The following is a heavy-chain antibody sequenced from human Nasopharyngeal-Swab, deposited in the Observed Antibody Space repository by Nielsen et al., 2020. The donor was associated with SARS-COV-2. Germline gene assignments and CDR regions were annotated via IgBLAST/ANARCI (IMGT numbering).Heavy chain of an antibody. CDR3: ARVGYYYGSGSVPH. CDR1: GFTFSSYG. D-gene: IGHD3-10*01. J-gene: IGHJ4*02. Sequence: GESLKISCAASGFTFSSYGMHWVRQTPGKGLEWVAVIWYDGSNKYYADSVKGRFTISRDNSKNTLYLQMNSLRAEDTAVYYCARVGYYYGSGSVPHWGQGTLVTVSS. V-gene: IGHV3-33*01. CDR2: IWYDGSNK.